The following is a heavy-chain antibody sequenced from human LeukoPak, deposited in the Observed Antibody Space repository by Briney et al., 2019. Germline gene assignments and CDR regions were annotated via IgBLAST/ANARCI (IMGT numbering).Heavy chain of an antibody. V-gene: IGHV4-39*01. Sequence: SETLSLTCTVSGGSISSSSYYWGWIRQPPGKGLEWIGSIYYSGSTYYNPSLKSRVTISVDTSKNQFSLKLSSVTAADTAVYYCASPCGSGSYLFWGQGTLVTVSS. CDR3: ASPCGSGSYLF. D-gene: IGHD3-10*01. J-gene: IGHJ4*02. CDR2: IYYSGST. CDR1: GGSISSSSYY.